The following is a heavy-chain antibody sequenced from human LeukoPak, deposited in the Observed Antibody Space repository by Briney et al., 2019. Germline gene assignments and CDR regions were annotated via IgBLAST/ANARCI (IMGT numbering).Heavy chain of an antibody. D-gene: IGHD3-3*01. J-gene: IGHJ4*02. Sequence: ASVKVSCKPCGDTFTSYGISWVRQAPGQGLEWMGWISAYNGNTNYAQKLQGRVTMTTDTSTSTAYMELRSLRSDDTAVYYCARVVYDFWSGYYIDYWGQGTLVTVSS. CDR2: ISAYNGNT. CDR1: GDTFTSYG. CDR3: ARVVYDFWSGYYIDY. V-gene: IGHV1-18*01.